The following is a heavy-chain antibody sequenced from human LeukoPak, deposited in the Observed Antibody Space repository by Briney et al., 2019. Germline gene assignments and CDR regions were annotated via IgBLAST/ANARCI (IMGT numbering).Heavy chain of an antibody. J-gene: IGHJ5*02. CDR3: ARGQVVVVPAARLRNWFDP. D-gene: IGHD2-2*01. V-gene: IGHV4-34*01. CDR1: GGSFSGYY. Sequence: SETLSLTCAVYGGSFSGYYWSWIRQPPGEGLEWIGEINHSGSTNYNPSLKSRVTISVDTSKNQFSLKLRSVTAADTAVYYCARGQVVVVPAARLRNWFDPWGQGTLVTVSS. CDR2: INHSGST.